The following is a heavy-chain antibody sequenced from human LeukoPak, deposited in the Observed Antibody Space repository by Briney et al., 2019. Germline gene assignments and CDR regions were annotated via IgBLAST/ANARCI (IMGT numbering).Heavy chain of an antibody. V-gene: IGHV1-58*02. Sequence: SVKVSCKASGFTFTSSAMQWVRQARGQRLEWIGWIVVGSGNTNYAQKFQERVTITRDMSTSTAYMELSSLRSEDTAVYYCARDTDYYGSGRGPPYFDYWGQGTLVTVSS. D-gene: IGHD3-10*01. CDR2: IVVGSGNT. J-gene: IGHJ4*02. CDR1: GFTFTSSA. CDR3: ARDTDYYGSGRGPPYFDY.